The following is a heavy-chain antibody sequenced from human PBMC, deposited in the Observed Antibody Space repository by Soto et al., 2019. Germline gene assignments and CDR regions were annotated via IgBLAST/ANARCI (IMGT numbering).Heavy chain of an antibody. V-gene: IGHV1-18*01. CDR3: SKHGTSWFAS. CDR2: IRVCNGYA. D-gene: IGHD1-1*01. J-gene: IGHJ5*01. CDR1: GYSFYNSG. Sequence: QVQLVQSGPELKKPGASVKVSCKTSGYSFYNSGISWVRQAPGQGLEWMGWIRVCNGYAHYAQKFQGRVSMTADTLTSTAYLELRGLRSDDTAMYYCSKHGTSWFASWGQGTPVTVPS.